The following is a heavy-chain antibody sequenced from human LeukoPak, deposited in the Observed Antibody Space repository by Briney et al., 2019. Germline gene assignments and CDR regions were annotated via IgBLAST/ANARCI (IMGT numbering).Heavy chain of an antibody. CDR2: IDGGSGNT. D-gene: IGHD3-22*01. CDR3: ANPRYDSSGYYYVD. Sequence: ASVKVSCKASGYTFTDYTMHWLRQAPGQRLDWMGWIDGGSGNTKYSPEFQGRVTITRDTSASTAYMELSSLRSEDTAVYYCANPRYDSSGYYYVDWGQGTLVTVSS. CDR1: GYTFTDYT. J-gene: IGHJ4*02. V-gene: IGHV1-3*01.